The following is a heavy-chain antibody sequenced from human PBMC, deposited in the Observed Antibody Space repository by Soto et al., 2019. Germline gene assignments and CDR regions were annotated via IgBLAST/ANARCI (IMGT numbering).Heavy chain of an antibody. Sequence: SETLSLTCTVSGGSISSYYWSWIRQPPGKGLEWIGYIYYSGSTNYNPSLKSRVTISVDTSKNQFSLKLSSVTAADTAVYYCARVRGYYYGMDVWGQGTTVTVSS. J-gene: IGHJ6*02. V-gene: IGHV4-59*01. CDR3: ARVRGYYYGMDV. CDR1: GGSISSYY. CDR2: IYYSGST.